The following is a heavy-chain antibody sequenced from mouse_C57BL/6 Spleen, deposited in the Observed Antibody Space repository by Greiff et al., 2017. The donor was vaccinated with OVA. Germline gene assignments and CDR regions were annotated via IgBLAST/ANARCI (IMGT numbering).Heavy chain of an antibody. Sequence: VQLQQSGAELARPGASVKLSCKASGYTFTSYGISWVKQRTGQGLEWIGEIHPRSGNTYYNEKFKGKATLTADKSSSTAYMELRSLTSEDSAVYFCARRGTGYYAMDYWGQGTSVTVSS. CDR1: GYTFTSYG. D-gene: IGHD3-1*01. CDR2: IHPRSGNT. J-gene: IGHJ4*01. V-gene: IGHV1-81*01. CDR3: ARRGTGYYAMDY.